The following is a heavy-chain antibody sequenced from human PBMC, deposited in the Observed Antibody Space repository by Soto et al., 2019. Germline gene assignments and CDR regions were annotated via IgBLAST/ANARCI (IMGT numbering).Heavy chain of an antibody. CDR1: GFTFSSYG. Sequence: QGQLVESGGGVVQPGRSLRLSCAASGFTFSSYGMHWVRQAPGKGLEWVAVVSYDGANTYYIDSVKGRFTVSRDNSKNTVFLQMNSLRAEDTAVYYCAKSKSGVGPYPLQSCVDYWGQGARVTVSS. J-gene: IGHJ4*02. D-gene: IGHD1-26*01. CDR2: VSYDGANT. V-gene: IGHV3-30*18. CDR3: AKSKSGVGPYPLQSCVDY.